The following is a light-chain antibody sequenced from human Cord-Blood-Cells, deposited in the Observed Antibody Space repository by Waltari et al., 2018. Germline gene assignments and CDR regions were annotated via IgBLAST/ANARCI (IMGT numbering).Light chain of an antibody. CDR1: SSDVGGYNY. CDR2: EVS. V-gene: IGLV2-14*01. J-gene: IGLJ1*01. Sequence: QSALTQPASVSGSPGPSITISCTGTSSDVGGYNYVSWYQQPPGKAPKPMMYEVSNRPSGVSNRFSGSKSGNTASLTISGLQAEDEADYYCSSYTSSSTLVFGTGTKVTVL. CDR3: SSYTSSSTLV.